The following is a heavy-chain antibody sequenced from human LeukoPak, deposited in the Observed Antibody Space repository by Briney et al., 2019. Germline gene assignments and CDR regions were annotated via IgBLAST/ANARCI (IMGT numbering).Heavy chain of an antibody. CDR2: IYYSGST. V-gene: IGHV4-39*01. J-gene: IGHJ6*03. CDR3: ARQPNYSGSWYYYYYYMDV. CDR1: GGSISSSSYY. D-gene: IGHD6-13*01. Sequence: PSETLSLTCTVSGGSISSSSYYWGWIRQPPGKGLEWIGSIYYSGSTYYNPSLKSRVTISVDTSKNQFSLKLSSVTAADTAVYYCARQPNYSGSWYYYYYYMDVWGKGTTVTVSS.